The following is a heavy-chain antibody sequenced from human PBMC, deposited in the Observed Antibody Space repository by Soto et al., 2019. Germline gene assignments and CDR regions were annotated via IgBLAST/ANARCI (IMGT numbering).Heavy chain of an antibody. CDR2: INHSGST. CDR1: GGSFSGYY. D-gene: IGHD6-19*01. Sequence: QVQLQQWGAGLLKPSETLSLTCAVYGGSFSGYYWSWIRQPPGKGLEWIGEINHSGSTNYNPSLKSRVTISVDTSKNQFSLKLSSVTAADTAVYYCARVMGMQRLVRSYYYYYGMDVWGQGTTVTVSS. J-gene: IGHJ6*02. CDR3: ARVMGMQRLVRSYYYYYGMDV. V-gene: IGHV4-34*01.